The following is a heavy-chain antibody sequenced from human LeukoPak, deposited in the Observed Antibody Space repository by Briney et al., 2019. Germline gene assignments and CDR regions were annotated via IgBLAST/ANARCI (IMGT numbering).Heavy chain of an antibody. CDR1: GGSVTSGNYY. CDR3: AREPPGY. J-gene: IGHJ4*02. Sequence: PSQTLSLTCTVSGGSVTSGNYYWNWIRQPAGKELEWIGRIYTNGGASYNPSLKSRVTISIDASKNQFSLKLSSVTAADTAVYYCAREPPGYWGQGILVTVSS. V-gene: IGHV4-61*02. CDR2: IYTNGGA.